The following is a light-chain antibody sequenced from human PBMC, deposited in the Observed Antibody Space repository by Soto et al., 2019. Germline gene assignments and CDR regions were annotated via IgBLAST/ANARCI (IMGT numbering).Light chain of an antibody. V-gene: IGKV3-20*01. Sequence: LTQSPAPLSVSPGERATPSFRASQSVSNNYLAWYQQKPGQAPRRLIYGESSRATGIPDRFSGSGSGTDFTLTISRLEPEDFAVYYCQQYSTSPTFGEGTRLEIK. CDR2: GES. J-gene: IGKJ5*01. CDR1: QSVSNNY. CDR3: QQYSTSPT.